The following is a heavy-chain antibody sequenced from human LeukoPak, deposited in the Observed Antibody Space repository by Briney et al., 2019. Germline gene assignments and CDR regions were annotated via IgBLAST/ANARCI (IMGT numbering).Heavy chain of an antibody. J-gene: IGHJ3*02. V-gene: IGHV3-48*03. CDR3: ARASLDGTMIVVVMGYDAFDI. D-gene: IGHD3-22*01. CDR2: ISSSGSTI. CDR1: GFTFSSYE. Sequence: GGSLRLSCATSGFTFSSYEMNWVRQAPGKGLEWVSYISSSGSTIYYADSVKGRFTISRDNAKNSLYLQMNSLRAEDTAVYYCARASLDGTMIVVVMGYDAFDIWGQGTMVTVSS.